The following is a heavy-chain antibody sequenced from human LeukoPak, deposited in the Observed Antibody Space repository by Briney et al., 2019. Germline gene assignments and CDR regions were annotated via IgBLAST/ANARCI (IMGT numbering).Heavy chain of an antibody. V-gene: IGHV4-59*01. Sequence: PSETLSLTCTVSGGSISTYYWSWIRQPPGQGLEWIGYIYYSGSTNSNPSLKSRVTISVDTSKNPFSLKLSSVTAADTAVYYCAREGVGTGWPGIRPFDIWGQGTMVTVSS. CDR1: GGSISTYY. D-gene: IGHD6-19*01. J-gene: IGHJ3*02. CDR3: AREGVGTGWPGIRPFDI. CDR2: IYYSGST.